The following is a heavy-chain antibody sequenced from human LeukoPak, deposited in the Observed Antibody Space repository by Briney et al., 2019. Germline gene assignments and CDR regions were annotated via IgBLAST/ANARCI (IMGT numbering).Heavy chain of an antibody. Sequence: GGSLRLSCAASGFTFRSYSMNWVRQAPGKGLEWVSFISSSSSYIYYADSVKGRFTISRDNAKNSLYLQMNSLRAEDTAVYYCARVPTYGDYVANGWGQGTLVTVSS. D-gene: IGHD4-17*01. J-gene: IGHJ4*02. CDR1: GFTFRSYS. V-gene: IGHV3-21*01. CDR3: ARVPTYGDYVANG. CDR2: ISSSSSYI.